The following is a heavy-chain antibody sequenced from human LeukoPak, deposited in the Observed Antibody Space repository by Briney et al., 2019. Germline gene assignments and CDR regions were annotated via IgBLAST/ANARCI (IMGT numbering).Heavy chain of an antibody. D-gene: IGHD3-10*01. J-gene: IGHJ4*02. V-gene: IGHV4-59*01. CDR1: GGSISSYF. CDR2: IFYSGRT. Sequence: SETLSLTCTVSGGSISSYFWTWIRQPPGKGLECIGYIFYSGRTNYNPSLKSRVTISADTSKNQFSLKLSSVTDADTAVYYCARIYGSGSYVDYWGQGALVTVSS. CDR3: ARIYGSGSYVDY.